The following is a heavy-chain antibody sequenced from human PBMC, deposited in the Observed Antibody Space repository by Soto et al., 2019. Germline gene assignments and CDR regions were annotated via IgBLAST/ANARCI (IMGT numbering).Heavy chain of an antibody. CDR2: IYWGDDQ. D-gene: IGHD3-22*01. CDR1: GFALSTSGVG. V-gene: IGHV2-5*02. CDR3: AHTYYYDTRDYLGFDY. Sequence: QITLKESGPTLVKPTQTLTLTCTFSGFALSTSGVGVGWIRQPPGKALEWLALIYWGDDQRHSPSLKSRLTITKDTSKNQVVLTMTHMDPVDTATYYCAHTYYYDTRDYLGFDYCGQGALVTVSS. J-gene: IGHJ4*02.